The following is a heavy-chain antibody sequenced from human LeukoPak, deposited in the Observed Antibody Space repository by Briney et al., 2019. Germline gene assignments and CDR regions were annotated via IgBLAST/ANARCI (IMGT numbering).Heavy chain of an antibody. V-gene: IGHV4-59*08. J-gene: IGHJ4*02. CDR3: ARGARAGYNLEPFDY. D-gene: IGHD5-24*01. Sequence: SETLSLTCTVSGVSMSSYYWSWIRQPPGKGLEWIGYIYYSGSTKYNPSLKSRVTISVDTSKNQFSLKLSSVTAADTAVYCCARGARAGYNLEPFDYWGQGTLVTVSS. CDR2: IYYSGST. CDR1: GVSMSSYY.